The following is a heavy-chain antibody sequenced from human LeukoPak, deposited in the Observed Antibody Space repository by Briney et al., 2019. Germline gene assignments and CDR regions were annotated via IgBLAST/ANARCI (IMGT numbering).Heavy chain of an antibody. V-gene: IGHV3-23*01. Sequence: GGSLRLSCAVSGFTFSSYGMSWVRQAPGKGLEWVSGISSTGGSTYYADSVKGRFTISRDNSKNTLYLQMNSLRAEDTAVYYCAGWSGYYRLVDYWGQGTLVTVSS. CDR2: ISSTGGST. D-gene: IGHD3-3*01. J-gene: IGHJ4*02. CDR3: AGWSGYYRLVDY. CDR1: GFTFSSYG.